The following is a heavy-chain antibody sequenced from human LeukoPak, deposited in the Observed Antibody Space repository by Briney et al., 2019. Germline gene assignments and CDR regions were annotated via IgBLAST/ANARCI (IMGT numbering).Heavy chain of an antibody. V-gene: IGHV6-1*01. CDR1: GDSVSSNSAA. J-gene: IGHJ4*02. CDR2: TYYRSKWYS. Sequence: SQTFSLTCAISGDSVSSNSAAWNWIRQSPLRGLEWLGRTYYRSKWYSEYAASVKSRITINPDTSKNQFSLQLNSVTPEDTAVYYCARQLSRSSWYYFDHWGQGTLVTVSS. CDR3: ARQLSRSSWYYFDH. D-gene: IGHD6-13*01.